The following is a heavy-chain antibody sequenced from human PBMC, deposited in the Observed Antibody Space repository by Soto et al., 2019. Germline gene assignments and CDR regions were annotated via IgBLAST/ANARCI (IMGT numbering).Heavy chain of an antibody. CDR2: INHSGST. V-gene: IGHV4-34*01. CDR1: GGSFSGYY. CDR3: ASRVSGDGTKIAARCFDY. D-gene: IGHD6-6*01. Sequence: SETLSLTCAVYGGSFSGYYWSWIRQPPGKGLEWIGEINHSGSTNYNPSLKSRVTISVDTSKNQFSLKLSSVTAADTAVYYCASRVSGDGTKIAARCFDYWGQGTLVTVSS. J-gene: IGHJ4*02.